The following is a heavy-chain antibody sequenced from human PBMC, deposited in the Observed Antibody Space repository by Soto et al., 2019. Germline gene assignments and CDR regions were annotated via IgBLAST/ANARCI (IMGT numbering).Heavy chain of an antibody. J-gene: IGHJ6*02. CDR1: GYTFTSYA. V-gene: IGHV1-3*01. CDR3: AREGVAPYYYYGMDV. D-gene: IGHD5-12*01. CDR2: INAGNGNT. Sequence: ASVKVSCKASGYTFTSYAMHWVRQAPGQRLEWMGWINAGNGNTNYSQKFQGRVTMTRDTSASTAYMELSSLRSEDTAVYYCAREGVAPYYYYGMDVWGQGTPVTVSS.